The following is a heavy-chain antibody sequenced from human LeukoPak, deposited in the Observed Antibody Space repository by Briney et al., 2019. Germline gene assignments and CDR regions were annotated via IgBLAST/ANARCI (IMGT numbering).Heavy chain of an antibody. D-gene: IGHD6-19*01. CDR3: ARRYASGTWFDY. CDR1: GGSISSGDW. J-gene: IGHJ4*02. Sequence: SETLSLTCAVSGGSISSGDWWSWVRQPPGKGLEWIGEIYHSGSTNYNPSLKSRVTISVDKSKNQFSLNLSSVTAADVAVYYCARRYASGTWFDYWGQGTLVTVSS. CDR2: IYHSGST. V-gene: IGHV4-4*02.